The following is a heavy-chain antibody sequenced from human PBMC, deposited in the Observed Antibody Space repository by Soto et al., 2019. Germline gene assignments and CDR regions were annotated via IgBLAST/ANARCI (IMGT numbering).Heavy chain of an antibody. V-gene: IGHV3-30*18. Sequence: QVQLVESGGGVVQPGRSLRLSCGASGFTFSTNVMHWVRQSPGKGLEWVAFMSHDGKNKYYVESVKGRFTISRDNSKNTQYLHMDSLRPEDTAVYDCVKDFDRTWSFDFWGQGTLVTVSS. D-gene: IGHD2-8*02. CDR3: VKDFDRTWSFDF. CDR2: MSHDGKNK. J-gene: IGHJ4*02. CDR1: GFTFSTNV.